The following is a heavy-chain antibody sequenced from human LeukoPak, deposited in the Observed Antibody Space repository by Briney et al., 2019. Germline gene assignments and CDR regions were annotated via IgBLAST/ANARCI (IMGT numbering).Heavy chain of an antibody. J-gene: IGHJ6*02. D-gene: IGHD4-17*01. CDR1: GFTFSSYE. CDR2: IYSGGST. V-gene: IGHV3-53*04. Sequence: PGGSLRLSCAASGFTFSSYEMNWVRQAPGKGLEWVSVIYSGGSTYYADSVKGRFTISRHNSKNTLYLQMNSLRAEDTAVYYCARGGFGDYGAYYYYGMDVWGQGTTVTVSS. CDR3: ARGGFGDYGAYYYYGMDV.